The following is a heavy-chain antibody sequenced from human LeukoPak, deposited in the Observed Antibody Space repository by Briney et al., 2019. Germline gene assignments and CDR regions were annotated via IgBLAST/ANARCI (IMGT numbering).Heavy chain of an antibody. CDR2: IYYSGST. CDR3: ATHPATNGYYPHYDYYYSMDV. J-gene: IGHJ6*04. CDR1: AVSFSSNY. V-gene: IGHV4-59*08. D-gene: IGHD3-22*01. Sequence: SETLSLTCAASAVSFSSNYWSWIRQPPGKGLEWIGYIYYSGSTNYNPSLKSRVTISVDTSKNQFSLKLSSVTAADTAVYYCATHPATNGYYPHYDYYYSMDVWGKGTTVTVSS.